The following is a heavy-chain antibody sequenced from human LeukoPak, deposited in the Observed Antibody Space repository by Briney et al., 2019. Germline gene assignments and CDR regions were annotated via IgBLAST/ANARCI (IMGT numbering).Heavy chain of an antibody. Sequence: GGSLRLSCAASGFTFSSYAMTWVRQAPGKGLEWVSAISGSGGSTYYADSVKGRFTISRDNSKNTLYLQMNSLRAEDTAVYYCVREIYDFWSGECDYWGQGTLVTVSS. CDR2: ISGSGGST. D-gene: IGHD3-3*01. V-gene: IGHV3-23*01. CDR3: VREIYDFWSGECDY. CDR1: GFTFSSYA. J-gene: IGHJ4*02.